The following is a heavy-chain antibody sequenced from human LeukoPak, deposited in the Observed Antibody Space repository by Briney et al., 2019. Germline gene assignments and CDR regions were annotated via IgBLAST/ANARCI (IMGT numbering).Heavy chain of an antibody. CDR2: IYYSGST. D-gene: IGHD5-18*01. J-gene: IGHJ4*02. V-gene: IGHV4-31*03. CDR1: VGSISSGGYY. Sequence: SETLSLTCTVSVGSISSGGYYWSWIRQHPGKGLEWIGYIYYSGSTYYNPYLKSRVTISVDTSKNQFSLKLSSVTAADTAVYYCARDATTAMVSYFDYWGQGTLVTVSS. CDR3: ARDATTAMVSYFDY.